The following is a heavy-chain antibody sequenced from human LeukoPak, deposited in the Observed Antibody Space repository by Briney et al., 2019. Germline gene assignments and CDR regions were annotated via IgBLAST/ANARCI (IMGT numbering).Heavy chain of an antibody. V-gene: IGHV4-34*01. D-gene: IGHD3-10*01. CDR3: ARQWYGIPAHFDY. CDR2: INHSGST. Sequence: PSETLSLTCAVYGGSFSGYYWSWIHQPPGKGLEWIGEINHSGSTNYNPSLKSRVTISVDTSKNQFSLKLSSVTAADTAVYYCARQWYGIPAHFDYWGQGTLVTVSS. J-gene: IGHJ4*02. CDR1: GGSFSGYY.